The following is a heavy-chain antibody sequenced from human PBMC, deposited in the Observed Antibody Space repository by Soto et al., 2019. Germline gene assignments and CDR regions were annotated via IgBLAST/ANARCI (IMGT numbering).Heavy chain of an antibody. CDR1: GGSISSYY. CDR3: ATTPVSYSSGWTFDY. Sequence: QVQLQESGPGLVKPSETLSLTCTVSGGSISSYYWSWIRQPPGKGLEWIGYIYYSGSTNYNPSLKSRVTISVDTSKNQFSPKLSSVTAADTAVYYCATTPVSYSSGWTFDYWGQGTLVTVSS. CDR2: IYYSGST. V-gene: IGHV4-59*08. D-gene: IGHD6-19*01. J-gene: IGHJ4*02.